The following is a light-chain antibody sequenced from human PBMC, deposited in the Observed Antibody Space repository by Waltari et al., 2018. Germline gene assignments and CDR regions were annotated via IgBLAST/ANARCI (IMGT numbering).Light chain of an antibody. CDR3: CSYAGSLWV. Sequence: QSALTQPRSVSGSPGQLVTISCTGTSSDVGGYNYVSWYQQHPGKAPRLMIYDVSKRPSGVPDRFSGSKSGNTASLTISGLQAEDEADYYCCSYAGSLWVFGGGTKLTVL. CDR1: SSDVGGYNY. CDR2: DVS. J-gene: IGLJ3*02. V-gene: IGLV2-11*01.